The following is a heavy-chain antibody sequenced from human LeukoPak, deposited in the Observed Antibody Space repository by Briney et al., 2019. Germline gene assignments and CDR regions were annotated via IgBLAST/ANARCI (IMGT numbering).Heavy chain of an antibody. V-gene: IGHV3-21*01. CDR3: ASNQETYYYDSSGYYPFDS. J-gene: IGHJ4*02. Sequence: GGALRLSCAASEFTLEDFTMNWVRQAPGKGGEGVSSISSSSSYIYYADSVQCRFTISRDNAKTSLYLQMNSLRAEDTAVYYCASNQETYYYDSSGYYPFDSWGRGTLVTVSS. D-gene: IGHD3-22*01. CDR1: EFTLEDFT. CDR2: ISSSSSYI.